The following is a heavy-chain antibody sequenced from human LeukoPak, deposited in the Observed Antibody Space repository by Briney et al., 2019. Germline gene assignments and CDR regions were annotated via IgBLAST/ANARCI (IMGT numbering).Heavy chain of an antibody. CDR3: ARLNYDFWSGIWEGYYMDV. CDR1: GFTFSTHW. D-gene: IGHD3-3*01. J-gene: IGHJ6*03. Sequence: GGSLRLSCAASGFTFSTHWMTWIRQAPGKGLEWVASIKKDVNENYYVDSVKGRFTVSRDNAKKSLSLQVNSLRAEDTAVYYCARLNYDFWSGIWEGYYMDVWGKGTTVTVSS. CDR2: IKKDVNEN. V-gene: IGHV3-7*01.